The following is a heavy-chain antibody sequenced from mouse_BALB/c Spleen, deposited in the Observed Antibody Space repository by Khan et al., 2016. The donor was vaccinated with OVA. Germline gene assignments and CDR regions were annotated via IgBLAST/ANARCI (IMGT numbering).Heavy chain of an antibody. V-gene: IGHV2-6-4*01. J-gene: IGHJ4*01. Sequence: QVQLKESGPGLVAASQSLSITCTVSGFSLSRYNIHWVRQPPGKGLEWLGMIWGGGSTDYNSALKSRLSISKDNSKSQVFLQMNSLQTDDTAMYYCARAYGTSLGYYAMDYWGQGTSVTVSS. CDR3: ARAYGTSLGYYAMDY. CDR1: GFSLSRYN. D-gene: IGHD1-1*01. CDR2: IWGGGST.